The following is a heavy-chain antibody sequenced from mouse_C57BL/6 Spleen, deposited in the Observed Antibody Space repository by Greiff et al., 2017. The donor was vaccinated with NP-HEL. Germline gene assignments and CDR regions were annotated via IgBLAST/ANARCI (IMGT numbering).Heavy chain of an antibody. Sequence: EVKLVESGGGLVKPGGSLKLSCAASGFTFSDYGMHWVRQAPEKGLEWVAYISSGSSTIYYADTVKGRFTISRDNAKNTLFLQMTSLRSEDTAMYYCARTYWYYFDYWGQGTTLTVSS. CDR2: ISSGSSTI. V-gene: IGHV5-17*01. CDR1: GFTFSDYG. D-gene: IGHD2-10*01. CDR3: ARTYWYYFDY. J-gene: IGHJ2*01.